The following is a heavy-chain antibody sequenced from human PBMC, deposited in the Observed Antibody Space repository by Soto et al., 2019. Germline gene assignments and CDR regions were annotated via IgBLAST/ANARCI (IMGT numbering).Heavy chain of an antibody. D-gene: IGHD2-2*01. J-gene: IGHJ4*02. CDR3: ARDPVGFADEPAAGC. Sequence: QVQLVQSGAEVKKPGASVKVSCKASGYTFTSYGISWVRQAPGQGLEWMGWISAYNGNTNYAQKLQGRVTMTTDTSASTAYMELWSLRSDDTGVYYCARDPVGFADEPAAGCWGQGTLVTVSS. CDR2: ISAYNGNT. CDR1: GYTFTSYG. V-gene: IGHV1-18*01.